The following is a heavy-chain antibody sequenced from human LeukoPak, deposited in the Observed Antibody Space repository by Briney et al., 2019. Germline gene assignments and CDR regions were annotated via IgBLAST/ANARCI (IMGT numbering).Heavy chain of an antibody. J-gene: IGHJ4*02. V-gene: IGHV1-2*02. D-gene: IGHD5-12*01. CDR1: GYTFTGYY. CDR3: AQSGYSGYDYSD. CDR2: INPNNGGT. Sequence: GASVKVSCKASGYTFTGYYMHWVRQAPGQRLEWMGWINPNNGGTNYAQQFQGRVTMTRDTSISTAYMELSRLRSDDTAVYYCAQSGYSGYDYSDWGQGTLVTVSS.